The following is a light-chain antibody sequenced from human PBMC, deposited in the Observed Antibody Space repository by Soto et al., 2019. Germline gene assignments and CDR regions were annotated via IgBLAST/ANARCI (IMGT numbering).Light chain of an antibody. J-gene: IGKJ1*01. CDR2: GAS. V-gene: IGKV3-20*01. Sequence: MVLTQSPGTLSLSQGERATLSCRASQSVSINNLAWYQQAPGQAPRLLIYGASNRATGIPARFSGGGSWTDVTLTISSLEPEDVAVDYCQHYGRSPTWTFGQGTKVEIK. CDR1: QSVSINN. CDR3: QHYGRSPTWT.